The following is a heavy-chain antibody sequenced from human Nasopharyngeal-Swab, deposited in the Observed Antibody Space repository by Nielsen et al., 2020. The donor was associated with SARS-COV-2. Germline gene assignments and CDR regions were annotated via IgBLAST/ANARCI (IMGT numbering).Heavy chain of an antibody. D-gene: IGHD6-19*01. V-gene: IGHV1-69*04. CDR1: GDTFNNYV. CDR2: IIPMLGIA. Sequence: SVKVSCKASGDTFNNYVFSWVRQAPGQGLERMGRIIPMLGIANYAQKLQGRVTMTTDTSTSTVYMELSSLRSEDTAVYYCAKTIAVAGVFDYWGQGTLVTVSS. CDR3: AKTIAVAGVFDY. J-gene: IGHJ4*02.